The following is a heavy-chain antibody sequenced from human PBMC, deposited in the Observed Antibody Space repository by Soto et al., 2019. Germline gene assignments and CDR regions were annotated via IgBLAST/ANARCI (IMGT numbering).Heavy chain of an antibody. CDR3: ARDPGYSYGYN. D-gene: IGHD5-18*01. J-gene: IGHJ4*02. V-gene: IGHV3-21*01. Sequence: GGSLRLSCAASGFTFSSYSMNWVRQAPGKGLEWVSSISSSSSYIYYADSVKGRFAISRDNAKNSLYLQMNSLRSEDTAVYYCARDPGYSYGYNWGQGTLVTVSS. CDR1: GFTFSSYS. CDR2: ISSSSSYI.